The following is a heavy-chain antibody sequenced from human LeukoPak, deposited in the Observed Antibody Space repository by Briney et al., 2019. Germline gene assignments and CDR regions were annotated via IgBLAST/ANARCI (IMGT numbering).Heavy chain of an antibody. V-gene: IGHV4-61*02. J-gene: IGHJ3*02. Sequence: PSETLSLTCTVSGGSISSGSYYWSWIRQPAGKGLEWIGRIYTSGSTNYNPSLKSRVTMSVDTSKNQFSLKLSSVTAADTAVYYCARGKTIFGVVIIHHAFDIWGQGTMVTVSS. CDR2: IYTSGST. D-gene: IGHD3-3*01. CDR1: GGSISSGSYY. CDR3: ARGKTIFGVVIIHHAFDI.